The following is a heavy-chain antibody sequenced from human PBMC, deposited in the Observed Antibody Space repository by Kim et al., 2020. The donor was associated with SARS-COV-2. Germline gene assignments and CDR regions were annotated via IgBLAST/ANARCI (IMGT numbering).Heavy chain of an antibody. Sequence: SETLSLTCTVSGYSISSGYYWGWIRQPPGKGLEWIGSIYHSGSTYYNPSLKSRVTISVDTSKNQFSLKLSSVTAADTAVYYCARVVLKQWLETSYYFDYWGQGTLVTVSS. CDR1: GYSISSGYY. CDR3: ARVVLKQWLETSYYFDY. CDR2: IYHSGST. D-gene: IGHD6-19*01. J-gene: IGHJ4*02. V-gene: IGHV4-38-2*02.